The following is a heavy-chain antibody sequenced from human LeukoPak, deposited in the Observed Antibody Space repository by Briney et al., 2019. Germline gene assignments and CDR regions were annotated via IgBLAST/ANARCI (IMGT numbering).Heavy chain of an antibody. CDR3: ARAPSEIGGYYPEYFRH. Sequence: GGSLRLSCAASGFTSSSYWMHWVRQAPGKGLVWVSRIKSDGSTNYADSVKGRFTVSRDNAKNTVSLQMNSLRAEDTGVYYCARAPSEIGGYYPEYFRHWGQGTLVTVSS. D-gene: IGHD3-22*01. CDR1: GFTSSSYW. J-gene: IGHJ1*01. CDR2: IKSDGST. V-gene: IGHV3-74*01.